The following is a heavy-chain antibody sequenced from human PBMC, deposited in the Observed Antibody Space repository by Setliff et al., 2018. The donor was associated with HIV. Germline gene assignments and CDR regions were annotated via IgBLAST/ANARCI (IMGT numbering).Heavy chain of an antibody. Sequence: ASVKVSCKASGYTFTNYDINWVRQATGQGLEWMGWMNPNSGNTGYAQKFTGRFVFSVDTSVTTAYLQISGLKADDTAVYYCARALYGDYGGDLNWLDPWGQGTLVTVSS. J-gene: IGHJ5*02. CDR3: ARALYGDYGGDLNWLDP. V-gene: IGHV7-4-1*02. CDR2: MNPNSGNT. D-gene: IGHD4-17*01. CDR1: GYTFTNYD.